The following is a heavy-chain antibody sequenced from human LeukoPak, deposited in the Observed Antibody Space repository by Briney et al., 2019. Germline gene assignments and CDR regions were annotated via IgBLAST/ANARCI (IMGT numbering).Heavy chain of an antibody. CDR2: IYYSGST. CDR1: GGSISSGDYY. CDR3: ARDRGYSGFSYYYYYMDV. Sequence: SETLSLTCTVSGGSISSGDYYWSWIRQPPGKGLEWIGYIYYSGSTYYNPSLKSRVTISVDTSKNQFSLKLSSVTAADTAVYYCARDRGYSGFSYYYYYMDVWGKGTTVTVSS. V-gene: IGHV4-30-4*01. J-gene: IGHJ6*03. D-gene: IGHD5-12*01.